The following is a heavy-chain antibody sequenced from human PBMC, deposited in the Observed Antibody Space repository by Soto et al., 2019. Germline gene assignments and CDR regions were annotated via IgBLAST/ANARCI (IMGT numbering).Heavy chain of an antibody. CDR3: ARGPLVVLNYFES. CDR2: IFPLTDIP. Sequence: VQLVQSGTEVKKPGSSVKVSCKASGGTFRNSPINWVRQAPGQGLEWMGSIFPLTDIPDYAQNFQARLTISADKSTSTAYMELSSLTSDDTAMYFWARGPLVVLNYFESWGQGNLVTV. J-gene: IGHJ4*02. V-gene: IGHV1-69*02. CDR1: GGTFRNSP.